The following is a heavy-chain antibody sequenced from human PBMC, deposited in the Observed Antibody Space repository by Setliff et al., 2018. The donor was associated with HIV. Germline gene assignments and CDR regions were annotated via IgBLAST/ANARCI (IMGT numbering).Heavy chain of an antibody. Sequence: LSLTCAVSGYSISSGYYWAWIRQSPGKGLDWIGSIHHSGTTYYNPSLKSRVTISVDTTTNQVSLQVNSVTAVDTAVYYCARVPHRVVGTTTLLYHIDYWGLGTLVTVSS. J-gene: IGHJ4*02. CDR3: ARVPHRVVGTTTLLYHIDY. D-gene: IGHD1-26*01. CDR1: GYSISSGYY. CDR2: IHHSGTT. V-gene: IGHV4-38-2*01.